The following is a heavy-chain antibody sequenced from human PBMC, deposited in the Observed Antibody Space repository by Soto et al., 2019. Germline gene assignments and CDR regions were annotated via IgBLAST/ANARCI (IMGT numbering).Heavy chain of an antibody. Sequence: ASVKVSCKVSGYTLTELSMHWARQAPGKGLEWMGGFDPEDGETIYAQKFQGRVTMTEDTSTDTAYMELSSLRSEDTAVYHCATGIAVAGRGDYYYGMDVWGQGTTVTVSS. CDR2: FDPEDGET. J-gene: IGHJ6*02. CDR1: GYTLTELS. D-gene: IGHD6-19*01. CDR3: ATGIAVAGRGDYYYGMDV. V-gene: IGHV1-24*01.